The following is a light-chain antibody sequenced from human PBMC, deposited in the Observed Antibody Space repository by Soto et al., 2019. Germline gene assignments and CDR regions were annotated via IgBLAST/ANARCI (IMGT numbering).Light chain of an antibody. Sequence: ELVLTQSPATLSLSPGERATLSCRASQSVGSDLAWYQQKPGQAPRLLIYDASNRATGIPARFSGSGSGTDFTLTISSLAPEDFAVYSCQQRSNWPLLTFGGGPKVEIK. CDR3: QQRSNWPLLT. J-gene: IGKJ4*01. CDR2: DAS. CDR1: QSVGSD. V-gene: IGKV3-11*01.